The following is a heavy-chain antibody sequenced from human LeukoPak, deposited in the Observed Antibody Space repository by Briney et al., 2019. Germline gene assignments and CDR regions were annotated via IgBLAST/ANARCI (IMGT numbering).Heavy chain of an antibody. V-gene: IGHV4-38-2*01. J-gene: IGHJ4*02. CDR2: IYHGGST. Sequence: SETLSLTCAVSGSAIRTGYYWGWLRQPPGKEPEWIGSIYHGGSTYYTPSLKSRVTISVDTSKNHFSLSLNSVTVADSAVYYCARYRYGGPADYWGPGTLITVS. CDR3: ARYRYGGPADY. CDR1: GSAIRTGYY. D-gene: IGHD3-16*02.